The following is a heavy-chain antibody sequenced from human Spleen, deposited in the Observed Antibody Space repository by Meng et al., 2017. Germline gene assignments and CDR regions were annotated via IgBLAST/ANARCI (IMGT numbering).Heavy chain of an antibody. CDR3: VRDRYGTPVVSDYYYYYGMDV. CDR1: GFTFSNAW. Sequence: GESLKISCAASGFTFSNAWMTWVRQAPGKGLEWVSFISSSGGYIYYGDSVKGRFTISRDNAKDSLYLQMNRLRAEDTALYYCVRDRYGTPVVSDYYYYYGMDVWGQGTTVTVSS. J-gene: IGHJ6*02. D-gene: IGHD3-22*01. V-gene: IGHV3-21*06. CDR2: ISSSGGYI.